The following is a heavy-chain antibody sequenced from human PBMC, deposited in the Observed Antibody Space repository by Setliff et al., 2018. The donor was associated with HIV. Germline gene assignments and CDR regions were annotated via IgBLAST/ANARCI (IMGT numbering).Heavy chain of an antibody. V-gene: IGHV4-34*01. CDR2: SNHVGRT. Sequence: PSETLSLTCAVYGGSLSGHYWSWIRQPPGKGLEWIGESNHVGRTNYNQSLKSRVTVSVDTSKSPFSLRLSSVTAADTAVYYCARSHFYCSGGSCYSGYFDYWGQGTLVTVSS. J-gene: IGHJ4*02. CDR1: GGSLSGHY. D-gene: IGHD2-15*01. CDR3: ARSHFYCSGGSCYSGYFDY.